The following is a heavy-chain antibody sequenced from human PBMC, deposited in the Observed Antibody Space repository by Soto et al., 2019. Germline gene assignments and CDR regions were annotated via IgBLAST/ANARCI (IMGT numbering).Heavy chain of an antibody. CDR2: ISYDGSNK. V-gene: IGHV3-30*18. CDR3: AKRMRRREYSSYYGMDV. D-gene: IGHD6-6*01. Sequence: GGSLRLSCAASGFTFSSYGMHWVRQAPGKGLEWVAVISYDGSNKYYADSVKGRFTISRDNSKNTLYLQMNSLRAEDTAVYYCAKRMRRREYSSYYGMDVWGQGTTVTVSS. CDR1: GFTFSSYG. J-gene: IGHJ6*02.